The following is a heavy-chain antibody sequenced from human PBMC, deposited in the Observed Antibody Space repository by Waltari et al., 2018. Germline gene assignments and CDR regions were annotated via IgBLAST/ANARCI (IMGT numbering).Heavy chain of an antibody. CDR3: ARDIEKRNWFDP. CDR2: INHSGST. J-gene: IGHJ5*02. Sequence: QVQLQQWGAGLLKPSETLSLTCAVYGGSFSGYYWSWIRQPPGKGLEWIGEINHSGSTNYNPSLKSRVTISVDTSKNQFSLKLSSVTAADTAVYYCARDIEKRNWFDPWGQGTLVTVSS. CDR1: GGSFSGYY. V-gene: IGHV4-34*01.